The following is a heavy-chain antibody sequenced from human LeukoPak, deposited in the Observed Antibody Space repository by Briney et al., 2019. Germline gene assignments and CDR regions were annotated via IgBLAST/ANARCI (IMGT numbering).Heavy chain of an antibody. D-gene: IGHD3-10*01. Sequence: GGSLRLSCAASGFTFDDYAMHWVRQAPGKGLEWVSGVSWNSGSIGYADSVKGRFTISRDNAKNSLYLQMNSLRAEDTALYYCAKVGYYGSGSQRWYFDYWGQGTLVTVSS. CDR3: AKVGYYGSGSQRWYFDY. CDR2: VSWNSGSI. CDR1: GFTFDDYA. J-gene: IGHJ4*02. V-gene: IGHV3-9*01.